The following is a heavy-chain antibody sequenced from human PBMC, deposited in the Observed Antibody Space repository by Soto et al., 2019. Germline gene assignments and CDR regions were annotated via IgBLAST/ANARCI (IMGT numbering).Heavy chain of an antibody. Sequence: PSETLSLTCTVSGGSISSSSYYWGWIRQPPGKGLEWIGSIYYSGSTYYNPSLKSRVTISVDTSKNQFSLKLSSVTAADTAVYYCARRGVAGTNYYYGMDVWGQGTTVTVSS. J-gene: IGHJ6*02. CDR1: GGSISSSSYY. CDR2: IYYSGST. CDR3: ARRGVAGTNYYYGMDV. D-gene: IGHD6-19*01. V-gene: IGHV4-39*01.